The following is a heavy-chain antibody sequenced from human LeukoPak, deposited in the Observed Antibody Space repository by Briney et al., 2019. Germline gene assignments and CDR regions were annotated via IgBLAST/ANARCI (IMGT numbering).Heavy chain of an antibody. CDR2: IIPIFGTA. Sequence: GSSVKVSCKASGGTFSSYAISWVRQAPGQGLEWMGGIIPIFGTANYAQKFQGRVTITTDESTSTAYMELRSLRSDDTAVYYCAREAMTTVTIRRFDPWGQGTLVTVSS. J-gene: IGHJ5*02. V-gene: IGHV1-69*05. D-gene: IGHD4-11*01. CDR3: AREAMTTVTIRRFDP. CDR1: GGTFSSYA.